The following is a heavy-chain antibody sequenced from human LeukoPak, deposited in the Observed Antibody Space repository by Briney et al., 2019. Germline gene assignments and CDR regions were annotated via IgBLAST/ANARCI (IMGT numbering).Heavy chain of an antibody. CDR3: ARTGGYSSHNDY. CDR2: INPNSGGT. Sequence: XYMXXVRQAPGQGGEWMGWINPNSGGTNYAQKFQGRVTMTRDTSISAAYMELSRLRSDDTAVYYCARTGGYSSHNDYWGQGTLVTVSS. D-gene: IGHD5-12*01. V-gene: IGHV1-2*02. CDR1: XY. J-gene: IGHJ4*02.